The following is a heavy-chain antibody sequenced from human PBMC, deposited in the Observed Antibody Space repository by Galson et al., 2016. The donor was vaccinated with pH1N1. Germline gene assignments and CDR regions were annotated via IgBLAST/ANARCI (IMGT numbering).Heavy chain of an antibody. D-gene: IGHD4-17*01. J-gene: IGHJ4*02. CDR3: ARDVGDYGGIDY. V-gene: IGHV3-21*06. Sequence: SLRLSCAASGFTFNSHKMHWVRQAPGKGLEWVSSISSKSSYTHYADSLKGRVTISRDNADNSLYLQINSLRAEDTAIYYCARDVGDYGGIDYWGQGTLVTVSS. CDR1: GFTFNSHK. CDR2: ISSKSSYT.